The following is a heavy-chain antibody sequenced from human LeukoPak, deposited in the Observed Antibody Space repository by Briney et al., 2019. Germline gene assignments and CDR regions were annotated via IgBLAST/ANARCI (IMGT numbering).Heavy chain of an antibody. CDR2: IYPDDSDT. J-gene: IGHJ4*02. D-gene: IGHD3-22*01. V-gene: IGHV5-51*01. Sequence: GESLKISCKGSGYSFTSYWIGWVRQMPGKGLEWMGIIYPDDSDTRYSPSFQGQVTMSADTSISTAYLQWSSLRASDTAMYYCARGDYDNSGYHYFDYWGQGTLVTVSS. CDR3: ARGDYDNSGYHYFDY. CDR1: GYSFTSYW.